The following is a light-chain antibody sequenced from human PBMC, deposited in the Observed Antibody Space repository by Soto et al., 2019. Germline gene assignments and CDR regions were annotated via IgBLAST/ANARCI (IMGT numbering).Light chain of an antibody. CDR2: EVS. V-gene: IGLV2-14*01. J-gene: IGLJ3*02. CDR1: SSDVGGYNY. Sequence: QSALTQPASVSGSPGQSITISCTGTSSDVGGYNYVSWYQQHPGKAPKLMIYEVSNRPSGVSNRFSGSKSGNTASLTISGLQAEDEADYYCYSYAGSYTWVFGGGTKVTVL. CDR3: YSYAGSYTWV.